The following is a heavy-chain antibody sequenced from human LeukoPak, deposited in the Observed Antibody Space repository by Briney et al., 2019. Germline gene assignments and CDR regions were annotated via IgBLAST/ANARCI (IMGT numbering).Heavy chain of an antibody. CDR3: ARGHGYNRGSGYYCYSMDV. D-gene: IGHD5-24*01. CDR1: GGSISSYY. V-gene: IGHV4-59*01. Sequence: PSGTLSLTCTVSGGSISSYYWSWIRQPPGKGLEWIGYIYYSGGTNYNPSLKSRVTISVDTSKNQFSLKLSSVTAADTAVYYCARGHGYNRGSGYYCYSMDVWGKGTTVTVSS. J-gene: IGHJ6*03. CDR2: IYYSGGT.